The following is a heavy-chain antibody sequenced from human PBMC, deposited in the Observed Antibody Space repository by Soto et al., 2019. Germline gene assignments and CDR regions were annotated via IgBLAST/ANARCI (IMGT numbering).Heavy chain of an antibody. CDR3: AKRFSDAWEAGMDV. D-gene: IGHD1-26*01. V-gene: IGHV3-23*01. Sequence: EMQVLESGGGLVQPGGSLRLSCAASGFAFSNFHMNWVRQAPGKGLQWVATIGGAGNDIHYADSVEGRFTVSRDNSKNTLHLQMDGLRDEDTAIYSCAKRFSDAWEAGMDVWGQGPTVTVSS. J-gene: IGHJ6*02. CDR2: IGGAGNDI. CDR1: GFAFSNFH.